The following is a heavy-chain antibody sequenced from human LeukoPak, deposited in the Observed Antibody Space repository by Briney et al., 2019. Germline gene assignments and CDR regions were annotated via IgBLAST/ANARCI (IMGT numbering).Heavy chain of an antibody. CDR1: GGSISGYY. CDR3: ARERGNLRGDAFDI. Sequence: PSETLSLTCTVSGGSISGYYWTWIRQPAGKGLEWIGRIYSSGNTNYNPSLESRVTMSIDTSKKQISLNLTSVTAADTAVYYCARERGNLRGDAFDIWGQGTMVTVSS. V-gene: IGHV4-4*07. D-gene: IGHD1-26*01. J-gene: IGHJ3*02. CDR2: IYSSGNT.